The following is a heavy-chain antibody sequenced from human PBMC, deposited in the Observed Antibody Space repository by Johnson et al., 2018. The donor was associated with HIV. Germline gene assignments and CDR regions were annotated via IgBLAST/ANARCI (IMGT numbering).Heavy chain of an antibody. CDR1: GFTVSSNY. V-gene: IGHV3-66*02. Sequence: VQLVESGGGLVKPGGSLRLSCAASGFTVSSNYMSWVRQAPGMGLQWVAGIYSGGGTQYADSVKGRFAISRDNSKNTLYLQMSSLRVDDTAVYYCARERDSGDSLPRRFRAFDIWGQGKMVTVSS. J-gene: IGHJ3*02. D-gene: IGHD4-17*01. CDR2: IYSGGGT. CDR3: ARERDSGDSLPRRFRAFDI.